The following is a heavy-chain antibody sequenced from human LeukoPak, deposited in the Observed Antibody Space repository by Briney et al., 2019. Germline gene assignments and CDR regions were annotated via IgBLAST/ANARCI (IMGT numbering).Heavy chain of an antibody. Sequence: GSLRLSCAASGFPFSSYSMNWVRQAPGKGLEWVSSISSSSSYIYYADSVKGRFTISRDNSKNTLYLQMNNLRAEDTAVYYCAKDARRTFGLSSGLYRGSYYFDYWGQGTLVTVSS. D-gene: IGHD6-19*01. CDR3: AKDARRTFGLSSGLYRGSYYFDY. V-gene: IGHV3-21*01. CDR1: GFPFSSYS. J-gene: IGHJ4*02. CDR2: ISSSSSYI.